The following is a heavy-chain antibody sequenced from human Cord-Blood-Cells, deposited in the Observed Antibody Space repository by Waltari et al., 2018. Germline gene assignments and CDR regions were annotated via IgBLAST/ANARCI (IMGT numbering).Heavy chain of an antibody. CDR3: ARDWAYCSGGSCYFDY. Sequence: EVQLVESGGGLIQPGGSLRLSCAASGFTVSSNYMSWVRQAPGKGMEWVSVIYSGGSTYYADSGKGRFTISRDNSKNTLYLQMNSLRAEDTAVYYCARDWAYCSGGSCYFDYWGQGTLVTVSS. CDR1: GFTVSSNY. D-gene: IGHD2-15*01. V-gene: IGHV3-53*01. J-gene: IGHJ4*02. CDR2: IYSGGST.